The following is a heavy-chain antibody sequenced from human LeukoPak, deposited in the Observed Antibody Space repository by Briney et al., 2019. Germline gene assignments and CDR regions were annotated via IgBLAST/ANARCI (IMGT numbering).Heavy chain of an antibody. CDR2: ISGSGGST. CDR3: AKQHPDYGGNQRANYYFDY. J-gene: IGHJ4*02. CDR1: GFTFSSYA. D-gene: IGHD4-23*01. V-gene: IGHV3-23*01. Sequence: PGGSLRLSCAASGFTFSSYAMSWVRQAPGKGLEWVSAISGSGGSTYYADSVKGRFTISRDNSKNTLYLQMNSLRAEDTAVYYCAKQHPDYGGNQRANYYFDYWGQGTLVTVSS.